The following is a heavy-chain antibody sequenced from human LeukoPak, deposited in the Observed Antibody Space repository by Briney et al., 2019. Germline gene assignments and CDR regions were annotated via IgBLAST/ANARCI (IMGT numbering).Heavy chain of an antibody. J-gene: IGHJ4*02. Sequence: GGSLRLSCAASGFTFSSYWMSWVRQAPGKGLEWVANIKQDGSEKYYVDSVKGRFTISRDNAKNSLYLQMNSLRAEDTAVYHCARENNDYVWGSYRYFNDYWGQGTLVTVSS. CDR3: ARENNDYVWGSYRYFNDY. CDR2: IKQDGSEK. D-gene: IGHD3-16*02. V-gene: IGHV3-7*03. CDR1: GFTFSSYW.